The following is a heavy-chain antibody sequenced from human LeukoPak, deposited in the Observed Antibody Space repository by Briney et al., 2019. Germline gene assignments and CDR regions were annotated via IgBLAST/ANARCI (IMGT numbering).Heavy chain of an antibody. CDR2: ISGIGCRT. V-gene: IGHV3-23*01. D-gene: IGHD3-10*01. Sequence: GRSMSLARAVYGLTLSSYSMSWVRQPPGKVLEWVSAISGIGCRTYYADSVKGRFTISRYHSKNPLYLQMNSLRAEDPAVYYCAKVSIAMVRGVINWFDPGGQGTLVTVSS. CDR3: AKVSIAMVRGVINWFDP. J-gene: IGHJ5*02. CDR1: GLTLSSYS.